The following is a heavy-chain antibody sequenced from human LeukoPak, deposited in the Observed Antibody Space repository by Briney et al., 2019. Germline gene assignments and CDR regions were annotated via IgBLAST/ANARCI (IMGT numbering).Heavy chain of an antibody. D-gene: IGHD3-16*01. CDR1: GGSISSYY. V-gene: IGHV4-59*01. J-gene: IGHJ3*02. CDR2: IYYSGST. Sequence: SETLSLTCTVSGGSISSYYWSWIRQPPGKGLEWIGYIYYSGSTNYNPSLKSRVTISVDTSKNQFSLNLSSVTAADTAVYYWARDMGGGAFDIWGQGTMVTVSS. CDR3: ARDMGGGAFDI.